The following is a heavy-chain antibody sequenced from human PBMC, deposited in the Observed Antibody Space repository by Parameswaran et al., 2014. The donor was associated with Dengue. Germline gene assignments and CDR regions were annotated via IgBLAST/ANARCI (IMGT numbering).Heavy chain of an antibody. D-gene: IGHD2-21*02. J-gene: IGHJ6*02. CDR2: INHSGST. CDR3: ARGRIHWLVTAMIYYYYGMDV. V-gene: IGHV4-34*01. Sequence: VRQAPGKGLEWIGEINHSGSTNYNPSLKSRVTISVDTSKNQFSLKLSSVTAADTAVYYCARGRIHWLVTAMIYYYYGMDVWGQGTTVTVSS.